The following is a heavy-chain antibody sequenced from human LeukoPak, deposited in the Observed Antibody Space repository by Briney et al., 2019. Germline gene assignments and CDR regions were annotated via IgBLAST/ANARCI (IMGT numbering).Heavy chain of an antibody. D-gene: IGHD2-15*01. V-gene: IGHV3-23*01. CDR1: GLTFSTYA. CDR2: ISGNGATT. Sequence: GGSLRLSSAVSGLTFSTYAMSWVRQAPGRGLEWVASISGNGATTNYADSVKGRFTISRDNSKKTAFLQMNSLRAEDTAVYYVVANMYSYMDVWGKGTTVTVSS. CDR3: VANMYSYMDV. J-gene: IGHJ6*03.